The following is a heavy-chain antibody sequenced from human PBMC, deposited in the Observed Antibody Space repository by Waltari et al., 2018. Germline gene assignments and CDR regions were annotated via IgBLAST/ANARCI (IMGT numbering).Heavy chain of an antibody. J-gene: IGHJ4*02. D-gene: IGHD7-27*01. CDR1: GLTFSSYW. CDR3: ARGNWAPFDY. V-gene: IGHV3-7*01. CDR2: IKQDGSEK. Sequence: EVQLVESGGGLVQPEGSLRLSCAASGLTFSSYWMTWVRQAPGKGLEWVAIIKQDGSEKHYVDSVKGRFTISRDNAKNSLYLQMNSLRVEDTAIYYCARGNWAPFDYWGQGTLVTVSS.